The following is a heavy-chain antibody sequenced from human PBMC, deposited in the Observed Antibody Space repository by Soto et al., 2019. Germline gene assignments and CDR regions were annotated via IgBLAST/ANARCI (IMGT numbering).Heavy chain of an antibody. Sequence: GALRLSCAASGFTFSDHYMDWVRQAPGKGLEWVGRTRNKANSYTTEYAASVKGRFTISRDDSKNSLYLKMNSLKTEDTAVYYCARWGITGTIDYSYYGMDVWGQGTTVTVSS. D-gene: IGHD1-7*01. V-gene: IGHV3-72*01. CDR2: TRNKANSYTT. J-gene: IGHJ6*02. CDR3: ARWGITGTIDYSYYGMDV. CDR1: GFTFSDHY.